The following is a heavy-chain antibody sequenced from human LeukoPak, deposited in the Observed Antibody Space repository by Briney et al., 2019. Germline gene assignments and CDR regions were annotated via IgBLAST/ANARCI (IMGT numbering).Heavy chain of an antibody. CDR1: GFSFSSYG. V-gene: IGHV3-23*01. J-gene: IGHJ3*02. CDR2: ISGSGGST. Sequence: GGSLRLSCAASGFSFSSYGLSWVRQAPGKGLEWVSAISGSGGSTYYADSVKGRFTISRDNSKNTLYLQMNSLRAEDTAVYYCAKSFGCSGGSCYSDAFDIWGQGTMVTVSS. CDR3: AKSFGCSGGSCYSDAFDI. D-gene: IGHD2-15*01.